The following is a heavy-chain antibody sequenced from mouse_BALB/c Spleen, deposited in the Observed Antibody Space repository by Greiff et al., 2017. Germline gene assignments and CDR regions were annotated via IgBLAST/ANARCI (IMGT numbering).Heavy chain of an antibody. V-gene: IGHV5-12-2*01. J-gene: IGHJ4*01. CDR2: ISNGGGST. CDR1: GFTFSSYT. D-gene: IGHD4-1*01. CDR3: ARHNAGAMDY. Sequence: EVKVVESGGGLVQPGGSLKLSCAASGFTFSSYTMSWVRQTPEKRLEWVAYISNGGGSTYYPDTVKGRFTISRDNAKNTLYLQMSSLKSEDTAMYYCARHNAGAMDYWGQGTSVTVSS.